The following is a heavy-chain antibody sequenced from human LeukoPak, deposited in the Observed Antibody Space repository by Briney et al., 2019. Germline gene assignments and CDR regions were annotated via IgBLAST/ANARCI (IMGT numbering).Heavy chain of an antibody. CDR3: ARVGYYYGSGSVDP. D-gene: IGHD3-10*01. J-gene: IGHJ5*02. Sequence: SETLSLTCTVSGGSISSYYWSWIRQPPGKGLEWIGYIYYSGSTNYNPSLKSRLTISVDTSKNQFSLKLSSVTAADTAVYYCARVGYYYGSGSVDPWGQGTLVTVSS. CDR2: IYYSGST. V-gene: IGHV4-59*01. CDR1: GGSISSYY.